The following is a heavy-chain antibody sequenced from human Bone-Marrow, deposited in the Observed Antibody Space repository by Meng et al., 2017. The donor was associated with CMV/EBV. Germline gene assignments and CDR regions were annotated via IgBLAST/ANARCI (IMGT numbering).Heavy chain of an antibody. D-gene: IGHD6-6*01. V-gene: IGHV1-18*01. J-gene: IGHJ6*02. CDR2: ISAYNGNT. Sequence: ASVKVSCKDSGYTFTSYGISWVRQAPGQGLEWMGWISAYNGNTNYAQKLQGRVTMTTDTSTSTAYMELSSLRSEDTAVYYCAEGSSSSGRYYYYGMDVWGQGTTVTVSS. CDR3: AEGSSSSGRYYYYGMDV. CDR1: GYTFTSYG.